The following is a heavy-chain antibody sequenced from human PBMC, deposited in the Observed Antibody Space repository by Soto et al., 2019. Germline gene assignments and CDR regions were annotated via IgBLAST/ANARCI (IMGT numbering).Heavy chain of an antibody. D-gene: IGHD2-15*01. V-gene: IGHV4-30-4*01. CDR2: IYYSGST. J-gene: IGHJ3*02. CDR1: GGSISSGDYD. CDR3: ARGGWRGDAFDI. Sequence: QVQLQESGPGLVKPSQTLSLTCTVSGGSISSGDYDWSWIRQPPGKGLEWIGYIYYSGSTYYNPSLKSRVTILVHTSKNQFSLKLSSVTAADTAVYYCARGGWRGDAFDIWGQGTMVTVSS.